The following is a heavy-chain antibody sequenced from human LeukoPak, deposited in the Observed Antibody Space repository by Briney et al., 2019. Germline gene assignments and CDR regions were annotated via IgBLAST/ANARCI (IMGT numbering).Heavy chain of an antibody. CDR1: GYTFSSYA. D-gene: IGHD2-15*01. CDR3: ARGTGCTGGSCSYYGMDV. V-gene: IGHV1-3*01. CDR2: INAGNGDT. J-gene: IGHJ6*02. Sequence: ASVKVSCKGSGYTFSSYAMHWVRQAPGERLEWMGWINAGNGDTKYSQKFQGRVTITRDTSATTAYMELSSLRSEDTAVYYCARGTGCTGGSCSYYGMDVWGQGTTVTVSS.